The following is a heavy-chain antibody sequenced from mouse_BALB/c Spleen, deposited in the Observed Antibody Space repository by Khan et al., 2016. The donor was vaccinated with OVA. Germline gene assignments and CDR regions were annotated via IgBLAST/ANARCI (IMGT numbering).Heavy chain of an antibody. CDR2: ISGDSNTI. V-gene: IGHV5-17*02. Sequence: EVQLVESGGGLVQPGGSRKLSCAASGFTFNSYGMHWVRQAPEKGLEWVAYISGDSNTIYYADTVTGRFTISRDNPKHTLFLQMTSLMSEDMAMYYCATAFFDGYYFDYWGPGTTLTVS. CDR3: ATAFFDGYYFDY. CDR1: GFTFNSYG. J-gene: IGHJ2*01. D-gene: IGHD3-2*01.